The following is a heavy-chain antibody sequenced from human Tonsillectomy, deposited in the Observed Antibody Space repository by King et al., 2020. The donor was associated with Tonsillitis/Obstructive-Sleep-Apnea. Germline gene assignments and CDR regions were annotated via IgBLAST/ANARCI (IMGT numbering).Heavy chain of an antibody. CDR3: ARDRDYDFWSGYYGDAHYYYYGMDV. V-gene: IGHV3-30*04. CDR1: GFTFSSYA. Sequence: VQLVESGGGVVQPGRSLRLSCAASGFTFSSYAMHWVRQAPGKGLEWVAVISYDGSNKYYADSVKGRFTISRDNSKNTLYLQMNSLRAEDTAVYYCARDRDYDFWSGYYGDAHYYYYGMDVWGQGTTVTVSS. CDR2: ISYDGSNK. J-gene: IGHJ6*02. D-gene: IGHD3-3*01.